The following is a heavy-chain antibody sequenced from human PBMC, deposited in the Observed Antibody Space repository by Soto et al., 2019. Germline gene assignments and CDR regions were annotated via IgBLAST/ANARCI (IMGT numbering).Heavy chain of an antibody. CDR1: GYTFTGYY. D-gene: IGHD3-3*01. V-gene: IGHV1-2*04. Sequence: ASVKVSCKASGYTFTGYYMHWVRQAPGQGLEWMGWINPNSGGTNYAKKFQGWVTMTRDTSISTAYMELSRLRSDDTAVYYCARDSRFSAMAVWGQGTTVTVSS. CDR2: INPNSGGT. J-gene: IGHJ6*02. CDR3: ARDSRFSAMAV.